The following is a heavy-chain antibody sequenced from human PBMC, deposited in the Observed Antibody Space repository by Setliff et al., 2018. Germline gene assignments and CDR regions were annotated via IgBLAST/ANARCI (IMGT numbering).Heavy chain of an antibody. CDR1: GYSISSGYY. CDR3: ARDPHYDPTYSLPGHAFDF. V-gene: IGHV4-38-2*02. J-gene: IGHJ3*01. CDR2: LFDGGSA. Sequence: LSLTCAVSGYSISSGYYWGWIRQPPGKGLEWIGSLFDGGSAYYSPSLKSRASISLDASKNQFALKLTSATAADTAVYYCARDPHYDPTYSLPGHAFDFWGQGIMVTVSS. D-gene: IGHD3-22*01.